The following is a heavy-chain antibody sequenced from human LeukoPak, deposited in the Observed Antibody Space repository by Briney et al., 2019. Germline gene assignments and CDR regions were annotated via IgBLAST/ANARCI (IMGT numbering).Heavy chain of an antibody. CDR1: GGSISSGSYY. J-gene: IGHJ4*02. Sequence: PSQTLSLTXTVSGGSISSGSYYWSWIRQPAGKGLEWIGRIYTSGSTNSNPSLRSRVTISVYTSKTQFSLKLSSVTAADTAVYYCARDLPWYFDYWGQGTLVTVSS. CDR3: ARDLPWYFDY. CDR2: IYTSGST. V-gene: IGHV4-61*02.